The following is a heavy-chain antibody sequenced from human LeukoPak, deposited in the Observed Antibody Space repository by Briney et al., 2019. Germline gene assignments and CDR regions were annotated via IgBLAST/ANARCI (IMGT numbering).Heavy chain of an antibody. CDR2: IIPIFGTA. J-gene: IGHJ4*02. D-gene: IGHD1-26*01. CDR3: ARDPEVGYYFDY. Sequence: ASVKVSCKASGGTFSSYAISWVRQAPGQGLEWMGGIIPIFGTANYAQKFQGRVTITADKSTSTAYMELSSLRSEDTAVCYCARDPEVGYYFDYWGQGTLVTVSS. V-gene: IGHV1-69*06. CDR1: GGTFSSYA.